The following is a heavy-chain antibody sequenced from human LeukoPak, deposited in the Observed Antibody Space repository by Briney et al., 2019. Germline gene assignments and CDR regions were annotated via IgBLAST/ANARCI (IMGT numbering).Heavy chain of an antibody. CDR3: AKSTSRYYYYYGMDV. Sequence: GGSLRLSCAASGFTFSSYAMSWARQAPGKGLEWVSAISGSGGSTYYADSVKGRFTISRDNSKNTLYLQMNSLRAEDTAVYYCAKSTSRYYYYYGMDVWGKGTTVTVSS. CDR1: GFTFSSYA. CDR2: ISGSGGST. D-gene: IGHD2-2*01. V-gene: IGHV3-23*01. J-gene: IGHJ6*04.